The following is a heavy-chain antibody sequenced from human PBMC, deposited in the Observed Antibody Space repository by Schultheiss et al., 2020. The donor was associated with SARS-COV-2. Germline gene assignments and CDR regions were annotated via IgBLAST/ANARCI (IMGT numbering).Heavy chain of an antibody. CDR3: ARDLSGKEDY. Sequence: GESLKISCAAAGFTFSTYALHWVRQAPGKGLVWVSRINPDGSTIDYADAVKGRFTISREDVKNSLYLQMASLRAEDTAVYYCARDLSGKEDYWGQGTLVTVSS. V-gene: IGHV3-74*01. J-gene: IGHJ4*02. D-gene: IGHD3-10*01. CDR1: GFTFSTYA. CDR2: INPDGSTI.